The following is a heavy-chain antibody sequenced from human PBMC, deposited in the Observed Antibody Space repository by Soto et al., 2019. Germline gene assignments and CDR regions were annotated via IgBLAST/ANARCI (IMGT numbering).Heavy chain of an antibody. Sequence: QVQLVQSGAEVKKPGASVKVSCKASGYTFTGYYMHWVRQAPGQGLEWMGWINPNSGGTNYAQKFQGRVTMTRDTSISTAYMELSRLRSDDTAVYYCAREALRLRSDYYGMDVWGQGTXXTVSS. V-gene: IGHV1-2*02. CDR2: INPNSGGT. D-gene: IGHD4-17*01. CDR1: GYTFTGYY. CDR3: AREALRLRSDYYGMDV. J-gene: IGHJ6*02.